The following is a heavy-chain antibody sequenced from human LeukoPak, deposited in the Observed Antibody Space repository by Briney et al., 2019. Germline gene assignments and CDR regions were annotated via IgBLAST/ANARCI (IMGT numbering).Heavy chain of an antibody. J-gene: IGHJ4*02. CDR1: GGSISSGGYS. CDR3: ARVDGSGYLDY. V-gene: IGHV4-30-2*01. CDR2: IYHSGST. Sequence: PSQTLSLTCAVSGGSISSGGYSWSWIRRPPGQGLEWIGYIYHSGSTYYNPSLKSRVTISVDRSKNQFSLKLSSVTAADTAVYYCARVDGSGYLDYWGQGTLVTVSS. D-gene: IGHD3-22*01.